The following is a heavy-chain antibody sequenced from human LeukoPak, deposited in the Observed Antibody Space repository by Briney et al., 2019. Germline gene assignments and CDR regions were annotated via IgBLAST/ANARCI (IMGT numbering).Heavy chain of an antibody. CDR1: GFTFSSYW. D-gene: IGHD2-15*01. CDR2: INSDGSST. J-gene: IGHJ4*02. CDR3: AKPIFKLLPQYFDS. Sequence: GGSLRLSCAASGFTFSSYWMPWVRQAPGKGLVWVSRINSDGSSTSYADTVKGRYTISRDNSKNTLYLQMNNLRADDTAVYYCAKPIFKLLPQYFDSWGQGTLVTVSS. V-gene: IGHV3-74*01.